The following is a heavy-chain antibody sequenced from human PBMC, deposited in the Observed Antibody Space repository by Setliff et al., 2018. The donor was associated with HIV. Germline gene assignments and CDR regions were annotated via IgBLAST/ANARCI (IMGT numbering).Heavy chain of an antibody. J-gene: IGHJ4*02. CDR1: GFTFSSYN. Sequence: GGSLRLSCSAAGFTFSSYNRNWVRQGPGKGLEWVSSISSSSSYIYYADSVKGRFTISRDNSKNTLYLQMNSLRAEDTAVYYSARDTELAYVDYWGQGTLVTVSS. V-gene: IGHV3-21*04. CDR2: ISSSSSYI. CDR3: ARDTELAYVDY. D-gene: IGHD4-4*01.